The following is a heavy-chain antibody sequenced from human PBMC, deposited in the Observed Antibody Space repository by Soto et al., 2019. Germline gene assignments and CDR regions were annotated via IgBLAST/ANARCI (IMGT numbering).Heavy chain of an antibody. J-gene: IGHJ6*02. V-gene: IGHV3-33*08. CDR1: GFTFSSYW. D-gene: IGHD2-2*01. CDR2: IWYDGSNK. CDR3: ARDAGYCSSTSCYGEYYYYYYGMDV. Sequence: GGSLRLSCAASGFTFSSYWMSWVRRAPGKGLEWVAVIWYDGSNKYYADSVKGRFTISRDNSKNTLYLQMNSLRAEDTAVYYCARDAGYCSSTSCYGEYYYYYYGMDVWGQGTTVTVSS.